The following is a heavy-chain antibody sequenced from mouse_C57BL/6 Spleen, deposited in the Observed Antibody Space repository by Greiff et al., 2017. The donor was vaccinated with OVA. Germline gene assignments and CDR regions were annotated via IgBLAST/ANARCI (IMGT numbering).Heavy chain of an antibody. Sequence: VQLQQSGAELVKPGASVKMSCKASGYTFTSYWITWVKQRPGQGLEWIGDIYPGSGSTNYNEKFKSKATLTVDTSSSTAYMQLSSLTSEDSAVYYCARYYGSSHWYFDVWGTGTTVTVSS. D-gene: IGHD1-1*01. CDR1: GYTFTSYW. J-gene: IGHJ1*03. CDR3: ARYYGSSHWYFDV. V-gene: IGHV1-55*01. CDR2: IYPGSGST.